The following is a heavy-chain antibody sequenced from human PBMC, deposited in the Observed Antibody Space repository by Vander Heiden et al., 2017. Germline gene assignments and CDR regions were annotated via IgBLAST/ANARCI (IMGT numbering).Heavy chain of an antibody. CDR3: VRGIGDLWYYGMDV. Sequence: LQLQESRPGLVKPSETLSLTCDVPGVFTSATSLYWRWVRQSPGKGLEWIGSLYHSGTTYYNRYLRSRLTISVDTSKTLFSLKLSSVTAADTAVYFCVRGIGDLWYYGMDVWGQGTTVTVSS. D-gene: IGHD3-3*01. CDR1: GVFTSATSLY. CDR2: LYHSGTT. J-gene: IGHJ6*01. V-gene: IGHV4-39*01.